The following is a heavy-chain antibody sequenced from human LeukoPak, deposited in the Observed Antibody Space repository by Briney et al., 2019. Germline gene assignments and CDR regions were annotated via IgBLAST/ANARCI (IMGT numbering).Heavy chain of an antibody. V-gene: IGHV3-7*01. Sequence: GGSLRLSCAASGFTFSNSWMSWVRQAPGKGLEWVAKIKQDGSEKYYVDSVKGRFTISRDNAKNTLYLQMNSLRAEDTAVYYCAELGITMIGGVWGKGTTVTISS. CDR3: AELGITMIGGV. D-gene: IGHD3-10*02. J-gene: IGHJ6*04. CDR1: GFTFSNSW. CDR2: IKQDGSEK.